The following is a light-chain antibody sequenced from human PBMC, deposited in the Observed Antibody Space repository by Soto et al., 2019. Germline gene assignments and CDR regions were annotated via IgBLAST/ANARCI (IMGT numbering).Light chain of an antibody. CDR3: SSYTRSSISV. CDR1: SSDVGGYDY. CDR2: DVI. Sequence: QSVLTQPASVSGSPGQSITISCTGTSSDVGGYDYVSWYQQHPGKAPTLLIYDVINRPSGVSFRFSGSKSDNTASLTISGLQAEDEAEYYCSSYTRSSISVFGTGTKVTVL. J-gene: IGLJ1*01. V-gene: IGLV2-14*01.